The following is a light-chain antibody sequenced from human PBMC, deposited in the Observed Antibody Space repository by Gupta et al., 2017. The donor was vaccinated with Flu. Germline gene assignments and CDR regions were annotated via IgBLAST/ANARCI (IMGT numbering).Light chain of an antibody. CDR1: SSDVGGYNY. Sequence: QSALTQPASVSGSPGQSLTISCTGTSSDVGGYNYVSWYQQHPGKAPKLMIYEVSNRPSGVSNRFSGSKSDNTASLTISGLQAEDEADYYCNSYTSSSTNVFGTGTKVTVL. CDR3: NSYTSSSTNV. CDR2: EVS. V-gene: IGLV2-14*01. J-gene: IGLJ1*01.